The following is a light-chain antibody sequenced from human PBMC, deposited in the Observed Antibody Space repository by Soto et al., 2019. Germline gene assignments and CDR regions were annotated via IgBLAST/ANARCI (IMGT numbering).Light chain of an antibody. CDR2: AAS. V-gene: IGKV1-39*01. Sequence: DIQMTQSPSSLSASIGDTVTITCRASQTIGNYLNWYQQKPGKAPNLLIYAASSLQSGVPSRFSGSGSGTDFTLTISSLQPEDFATYYCQHSYSTPVTFGGGTKVEIK. CDR1: QTIGNY. J-gene: IGKJ4*01. CDR3: QHSYSTPVT.